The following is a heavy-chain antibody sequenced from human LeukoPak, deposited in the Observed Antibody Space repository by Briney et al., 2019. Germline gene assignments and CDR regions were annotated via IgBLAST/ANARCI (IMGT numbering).Heavy chain of an antibody. J-gene: IGHJ4*02. D-gene: IGHD1-26*01. CDR1: GFTFDDYG. CDR3: AREGVVGATANHYDY. Sequence: GGSLRLSCAASGFTFDDYGMSWVRQAPGKGLEWVSGINWNGGSTGYADSVKGRFTISRDNAKNSLYLQMNSLRAEDTGVYYCAREGVVGATANHYDYWGQGSLVTVSS. V-gene: IGHV3-20*04. CDR2: INWNGGST.